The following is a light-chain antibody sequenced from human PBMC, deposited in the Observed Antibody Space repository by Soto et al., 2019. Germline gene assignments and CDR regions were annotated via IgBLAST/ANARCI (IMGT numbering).Light chain of an antibody. CDR2: GAA. CDR1: QSISSN. J-gene: IGKJ4*01. Sequence: EIVMTQSPAILSVSPGERATLSCRANQSISSNLAWYQQKPGQAPRLLIYGAATRATGIPARFSGSGSGTDFTLTINSLQSEDFAVYYCQMYNDWVGTFGGWTKVEIK. V-gene: IGKV3-15*01. CDR3: QMYNDWVGT.